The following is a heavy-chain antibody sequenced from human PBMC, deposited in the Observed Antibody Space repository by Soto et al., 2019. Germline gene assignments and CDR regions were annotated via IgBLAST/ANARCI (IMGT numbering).Heavy chain of an antibody. CDR1: GYTFTGYY. CDR3: ARGLGTYNWNYYDY. J-gene: IGHJ4*02. D-gene: IGHD1-20*01. V-gene: IGHV1-2*04. CDR2: INPNSGGT. Sequence: ASVKVSCKASGYTFTGYYMHWVRQAPGQGLEWMGWINPNSGGTNYAQKFQGWVTMTRDTSISTAYMELSRLRSDDTAVYYCARGLGTYNWNYYDYWGQGTLVTVSS.